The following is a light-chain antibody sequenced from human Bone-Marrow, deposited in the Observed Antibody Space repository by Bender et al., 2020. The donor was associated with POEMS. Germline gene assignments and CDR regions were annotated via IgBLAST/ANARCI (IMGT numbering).Light chain of an antibody. CDR3: ATWDASLNGWV. CDR2: NNS. Sequence: QSVLTQPPSASGTPGQRVTISCSGSSSKFGSYPVNWYQQLPGAAPKLVIFNNSHRPSGVPDRFSGSNSGTSASLAISGLLSDDEADFYCATWDASLNGWVFGGGTKLTVL. V-gene: IGLV1-44*01. J-gene: IGLJ3*02. CDR1: SSKFGSYP.